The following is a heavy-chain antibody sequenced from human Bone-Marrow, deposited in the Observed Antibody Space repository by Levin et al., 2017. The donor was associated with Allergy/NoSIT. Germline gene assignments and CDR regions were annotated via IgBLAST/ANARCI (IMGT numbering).Heavy chain of an antibody. CDR2: IYSAGST. Sequence: LSGGSLRLSCAGSGFSVSNYYMSWVRQAPGKGLEWVSVIYSAGSTNYPDSVKGRFTISRDNSKNTLYLQMSSLRAEDTAVYYCAADHGSSWCLHWGQGTLVTVSS. D-gene: IGHD6-13*01. CDR3: AADHGSSWCLH. CDR1: GFSVSNYY. J-gene: IGHJ4*02. V-gene: IGHV3-66*01.